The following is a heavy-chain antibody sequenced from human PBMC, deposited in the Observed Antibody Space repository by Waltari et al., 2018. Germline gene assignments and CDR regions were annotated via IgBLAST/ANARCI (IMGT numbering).Heavy chain of an antibody. CDR3: TTGPHRAWGSGVVDY. V-gene: IGHV3-23*01. D-gene: IGHD7-27*01. Sequence: EVQLLESGGGLVQPGGSLRLSCAASGFTFSSYAMSWVRQAPGKGLEWVSAISGSGGSTYYADSVKGRFTISRDNSKNTLYLQMNSLKTEDTAVYYCTTGPHRAWGSGVVDYWGQGTLVTVSS. J-gene: IGHJ4*02. CDR2: ISGSGGST. CDR1: GFTFSSYA.